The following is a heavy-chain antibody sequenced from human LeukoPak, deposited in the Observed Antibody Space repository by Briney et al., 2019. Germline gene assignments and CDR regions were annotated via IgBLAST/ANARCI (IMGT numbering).Heavy chain of an antibody. J-gene: IGHJ4*02. V-gene: IGHV4-38-2*02. CDR3: ARRRPANYCSSTSCYKGPWDY. Sequence: PSETLSLTCTVSGSSISSSYFWGWIRQPPGKGLEWIGSIYHSGITYYTSSLKSRVTISVDTSKNQFSLKLSSVTAADTAVYYCARRRPANYCSSTSCYKGPWDYWGQGTLVTVSS. CDR2: IYHSGIT. D-gene: IGHD2-2*02. CDR1: GSSISSSYF.